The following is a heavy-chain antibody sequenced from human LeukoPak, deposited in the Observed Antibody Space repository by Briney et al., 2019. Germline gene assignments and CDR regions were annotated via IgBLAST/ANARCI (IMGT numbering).Heavy chain of an antibody. Sequence: ASVKVSCKVSGYTPTELSMHWVRPAPGKGLEWMGGFDPEDGETIYAQKFQGRVTMTEDTSTDTAYMELSSLRSEDTAVYYCATVSTGSYARLWGQGTLVTVSS. D-gene: IGHD1-26*01. CDR1: GYTPTELS. CDR3: ATVSTGSYARL. CDR2: FDPEDGET. J-gene: IGHJ4*02. V-gene: IGHV1-24*01.